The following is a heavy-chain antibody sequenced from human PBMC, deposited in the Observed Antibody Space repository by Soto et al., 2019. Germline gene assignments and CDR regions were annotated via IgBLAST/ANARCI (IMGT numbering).Heavy chain of an antibody. J-gene: IGHJ6*02. V-gene: IGHV1-8*01. D-gene: IGHD3-3*01. CDR1: GYTFTSYD. CDR2: MNPNSGNT. Sequence: ASVKFSCKTSGYTFTSYDINCVRRATVQVLELMGWMNPNSGNTGYAQKFQGRVTMTRNTSISTAYMELSSLRSEDTAVYYCARGTYYDFWSGYPDYYGMDVWGQGTTVT. CDR3: ARGTYYDFWSGYPDYYGMDV.